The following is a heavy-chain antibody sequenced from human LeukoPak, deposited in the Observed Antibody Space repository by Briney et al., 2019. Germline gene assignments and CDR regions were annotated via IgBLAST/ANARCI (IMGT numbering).Heavy chain of an antibody. CDR2: IEGDGSER. V-gene: IGHV3-7*03. J-gene: IGHJ4*02. D-gene: IGHD6-19*01. CDR3: AAGVGWLIDY. Sequence: GVSLRLSCAASGFSFSSYWMSWVRQAPGKGLEWVANIEGDGSERNYMDSVKGRFTISRDNAENSLHLQMNSLRAEDTAVYYCAAGVGWLIDYWGQGTLVTVSS. CDR1: GFSFSSYW.